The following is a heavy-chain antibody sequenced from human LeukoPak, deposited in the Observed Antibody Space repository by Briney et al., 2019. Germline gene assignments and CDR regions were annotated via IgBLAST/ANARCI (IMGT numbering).Heavy chain of an antibody. CDR2: INHSGST. CDR1: GGSFSGYY. D-gene: IGHD2-2*01. V-gene: IGHV4-34*01. CDR3: ARDVVVPAAMRGYYYYYGMDV. Sequence: SETLSLTCAVYGGSFSGYYWSWIRQPPGKGLEWIGEINHSGSTNHNPSLKSRVTISVDTSKNQFSLKLSSVTAADTAVYYCARDVVVPAAMRGYYYYYGMDVWGKGTTVTVSS. J-gene: IGHJ6*04.